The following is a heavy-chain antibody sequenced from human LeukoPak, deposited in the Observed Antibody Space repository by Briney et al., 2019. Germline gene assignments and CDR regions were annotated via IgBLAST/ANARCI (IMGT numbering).Heavy chain of an antibody. CDR2: FYNSGNTNYN. CDR1: GGSISGYY. CDR3: ARAHTLSCSGGACPYFLDY. D-gene: IGHD2-15*01. V-gene: IGHV4-4*07. J-gene: IGHJ4*02. Sequence: SETLSLTCTVSGGSISGYYWSWIRQPAGKGLEWIGRFYNSGNTNYNNYNPSLESRVTMAVDTSKNQFSLRLSSVTAADTAVYYCARAHTLSCSGGACPYFLDYWGQGTLVTVSS.